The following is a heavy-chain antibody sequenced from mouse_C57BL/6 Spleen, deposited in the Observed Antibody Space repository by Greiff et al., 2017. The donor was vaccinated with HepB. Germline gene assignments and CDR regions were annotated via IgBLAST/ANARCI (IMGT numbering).Heavy chain of an antibody. D-gene: IGHD1-1*01. CDR1: GYAFSSYW. Sequence: VKLVESGAELVKPGASVKISCKASGYAFSSYWMNWVKQRPGKGLEWIGQIYPGDGDTNYNGKFKGKATLTADKSSSTAYMQLSSLTSEDSAVYFCARVDYYGSSYAMDYWGQGTSVTVSS. V-gene: IGHV1-80*01. J-gene: IGHJ4*01. CDR2: IYPGDGDT. CDR3: ARVDYYGSSYAMDY.